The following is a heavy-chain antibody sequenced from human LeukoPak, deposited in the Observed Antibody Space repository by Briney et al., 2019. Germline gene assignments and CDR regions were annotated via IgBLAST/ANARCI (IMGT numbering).Heavy chain of an antibody. D-gene: IGHD4-17*01. J-gene: IGHJ3*02. Sequence: GGSLRLSCAASGFTFSSYGMHWVRQAPGKGLEWVAFTRYDGSNKYYADSVKGRFTISRDNSKNTLYLQMNSLRAEDTAVYYCFTTVLNGDAFDIWGQGTMVTVSS. CDR2: TRYDGSNK. V-gene: IGHV3-30*02. CDR1: GFTFSSYG. CDR3: FTTVLNGDAFDI.